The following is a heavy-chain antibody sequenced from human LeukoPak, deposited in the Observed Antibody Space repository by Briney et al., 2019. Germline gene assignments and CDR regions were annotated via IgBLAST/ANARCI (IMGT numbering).Heavy chain of an antibody. CDR1: GFTFSSHY. J-gene: IGHJ4*02. D-gene: IGHD3-10*01. Sequence: GGSQRLSCAASGFTFSSHYMSWVRQAPGKGLEWVASIEQVGGQRYYVDSVKGRFTISRDDAKNSLYLQMNSLRAEDTAVYYCASPVRSYGSGSYSIDYWGQGTLVAVSS. V-gene: IGHV3-7*01. CDR2: IEQVGGQR. CDR3: ASPVRSYGSGSYSIDY.